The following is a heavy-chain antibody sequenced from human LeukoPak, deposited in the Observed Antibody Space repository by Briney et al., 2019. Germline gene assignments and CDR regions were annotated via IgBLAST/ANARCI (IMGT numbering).Heavy chain of an antibody. V-gene: IGHV3-21*01. CDR1: GFTFSSYS. Sequence: KPGGSLRLSCAASGFTFSSYSMNWVRQAPGKGLEWVPSSSSSSSYIYYADSVKGRFTISRDNAKNSLYLQMNSLRAEDTAVYYCARLYYDSSGYYYGAFDIWGQGTMVTVSS. D-gene: IGHD3-22*01. CDR3: ARLYYDSSGYYYGAFDI. J-gene: IGHJ3*02. CDR2: SSSSSSYI.